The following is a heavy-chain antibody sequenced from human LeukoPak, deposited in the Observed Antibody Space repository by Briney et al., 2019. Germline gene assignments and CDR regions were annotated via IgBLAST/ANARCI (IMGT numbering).Heavy chain of an antibody. CDR2: ISAYNGNT. D-gene: IGHD1-26*01. Sequence: ASVKVSCKASGYTFTSYGISWVRQARGQGLEWMGWISAYNGNTNYAQKLQGRVTMTTDTSTSTAYMELRSLRSDDTAVYYCARDLTSIVGATEVDYWGQGTLVTVSS. J-gene: IGHJ4*02. CDR1: GYTFTSYG. CDR3: ARDLTSIVGATEVDY. V-gene: IGHV1-18*01.